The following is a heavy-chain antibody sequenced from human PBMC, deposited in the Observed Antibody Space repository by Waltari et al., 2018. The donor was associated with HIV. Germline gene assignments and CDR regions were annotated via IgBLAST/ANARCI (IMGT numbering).Heavy chain of an antibody. V-gene: IGHV4-4*07. Sequence: QVKLQESGPGLVKPSETLSLTCSVSGGSIRSYYWSWIRQPAGQGLEWIGRIYTSWRTNYNPSLKSRVTMAVDTSTKQFSRKLSSVTAADTAVYYCARDPIAAAGRNYYGMDVWGQGTTVTVSS. CDR3: ARDPIAAAGRNYYGMDV. CDR2: IYTSWRT. D-gene: IGHD6-13*01. CDR1: GGSIRSYY. J-gene: IGHJ6*02.